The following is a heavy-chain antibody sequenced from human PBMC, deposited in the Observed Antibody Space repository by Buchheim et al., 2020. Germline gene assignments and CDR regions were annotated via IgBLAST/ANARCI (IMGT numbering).Heavy chain of an antibody. Sequence: QVQLQESGPGLVKPSQTLSLTCTVSGGSISSGSYYWSWIRQPAGKGLEWIGRIYTSGSTNYNPSLKSRVTISVDTSKNPFSLKLSSVTAADTAVYYCARAPDSSSWKYYYYGMDVWGQGTT. CDR3: ARAPDSSSWKYYYYGMDV. CDR2: IYTSGST. J-gene: IGHJ6*02. CDR1: GGSISSGSYY. V-gene: IGHV4-61*02. D-gene: IGHD6-13*01.